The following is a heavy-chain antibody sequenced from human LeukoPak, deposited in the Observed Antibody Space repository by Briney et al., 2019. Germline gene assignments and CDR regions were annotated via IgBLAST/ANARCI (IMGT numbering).Heavy chain of an antibody. CDR1: GGSISRYY. CDR2: IYDSGIT. Sequence: PSETLSLTCTVSGGSISRYYWTWIRQPPGKGLKWIGYIYDSGITNYNPSLKSRVTISIDTSKNQFSLELTSVTAADTAVYYCARSRPRLMDVWGQGTTVTVSS. CDR3: ARSRPRLMDV. J-gene: IGHJ6*02. V-gene: IGHV4-59*08. D-gene: IGHD6-25*01.